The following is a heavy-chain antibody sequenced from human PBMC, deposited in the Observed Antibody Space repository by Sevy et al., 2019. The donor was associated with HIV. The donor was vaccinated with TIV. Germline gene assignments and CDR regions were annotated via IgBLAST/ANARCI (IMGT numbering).Heavy chain of an antibody. CDR2: INPSGGST. CDR3: AKGLDVGATTSWFDP. CDR1: GYTFTSYY. Sequence: ASVKVSCKASGYTFTSYYMHWVRQARGQGLEWMGIINPSGGSTSYAQKFQGRVTMTRDTSTSTVYMELSSLRSEDTAVYYCAKGLDVGATTSWFDPWGQGTLVTVSS. D-gene: IGHD1-26*01. J-gene: IGHJ5*02. V-gene: IGHV1-46*01.